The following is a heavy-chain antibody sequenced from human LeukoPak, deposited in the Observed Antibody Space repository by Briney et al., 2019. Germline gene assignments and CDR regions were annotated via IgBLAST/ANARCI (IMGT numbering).Heavy chain of an antibody. D-gene: IGHD3-16*02. J-gene: IGHJ4*02. Sequence: KPSETLSLTCTVSGGSISSYYWSWIRQPAGKGLEWIGRIYTRGSTNYNPSLKSRVTMSVDTSKNQFSLKLSSVTAADTAVYYCARGGSRGRSGSYRFDYWGQGTLVTVSS. V-gene: IGHV4-4*07. CDR3: ARGGSRGRSGSYRFDY. CDR2: IYTRGST. CDR1: GGSISSYY.